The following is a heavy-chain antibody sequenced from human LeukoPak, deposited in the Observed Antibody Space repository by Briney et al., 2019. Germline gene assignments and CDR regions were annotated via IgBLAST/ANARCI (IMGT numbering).Heavy chain of an antibody. J-gene: IGHJ4*02. D-gene: IGHD1-1*01. CDR2: IGTAGDT. CDR3: ARVAKERVGGVYYFDY. CDR1: GFTFSDYD. Sequence: GGSLRLSCAASGFTFSDYDMHWIRQATGKGLEWVSAIGTAGDTYYTGPVKGRFTISRENAKNSLYLQMNSLRAGDTAVYYCARVAKERVGGVYYFDYWGQGTLVTVSS. V-gene: IGHV3-13*01.